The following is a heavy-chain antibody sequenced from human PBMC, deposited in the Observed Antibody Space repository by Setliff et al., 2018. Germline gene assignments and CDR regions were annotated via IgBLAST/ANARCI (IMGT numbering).Heavy chain of an antibody. J-gene: IGHJ6*03. D-gene: IGHD3-22*01. Sequence: ASVKVSCKASGYTFTSYGITWVRQAPGQGPEWMGWISTYNGKTKYAEKVQGRVTMSTDTSASTAYMELRSLRSDDTAVYFCARAGKYFDDTSGYYYDRDYYFYMDVW. CDR1: GYTFTSYG. CDR3: ARAGKYFDDTSGYYYDRDYYFYMDV. V-gene: IGHV1-18*01. CDR2: ISTYNGKT.